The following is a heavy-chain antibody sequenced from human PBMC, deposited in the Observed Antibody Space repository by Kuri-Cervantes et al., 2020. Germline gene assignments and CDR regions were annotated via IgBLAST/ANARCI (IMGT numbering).Heavy chain of an antibody. CDR3: ARERTDFWSGYWGYWYFDL. V-gene: IGHV3-33*01. Sequence: AGTLSLSCAASGFTFSSYGIHWVRQAPGKGLERVAVIWYDGSNKYYADSVKGRFTISRVNSKNTLYLQMNSLRAEDTAVYYCARERTDFWSGYWGYWYFDLWGRGTLVTVSS. D-gene: IGHD3-3*01. J-gene: IGHJ2*01. CDR2: IWYDGSNK. CDR1: GFTFSSYG.